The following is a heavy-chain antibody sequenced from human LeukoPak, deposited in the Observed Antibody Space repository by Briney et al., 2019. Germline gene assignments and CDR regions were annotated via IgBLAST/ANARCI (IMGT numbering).Heavy chain of an antibody. CDR1: GFTFSSYS. J-gene: IGHJ3*02. CDR3: ARDGDPIDYDILTGYSAFDI. CDR2: ISSGSSYI. D-gene: IGHD3-9*01. V-gene: IGHV3-21*01. Sequence: PGGSLRLSCAASGFTFSSYSMNWVRQAPGKGLEWVSSISSGSSYIYYADSVKGRFTISRDNAKNSLYLQMNSLRAEDTAVYYCARDGDPIDYDILTGYSAFDIWGQGTMVTVSS.